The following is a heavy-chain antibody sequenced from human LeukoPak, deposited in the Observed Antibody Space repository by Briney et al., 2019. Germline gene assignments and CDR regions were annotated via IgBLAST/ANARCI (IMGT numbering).Heavy chain of an antibody. CDR3: AREGRSYYYYMDV. V-gene: IGHV3-21*01. D-gene: IGHD3-3*01. CDR2: ISSRSSYI. Sequence: GGSLRLSCAASGFTFSIYNMNWVRQAPGKGLEWVSSISSRSSYIYYADSVKGRFTISRGNAKNSLNLQMNSLRAEDTAVYFCAREGRSYYYYMDVWGKGTTVTVSS. CDR1: GFTFSIYN. J-gene: IGHJ6*03.